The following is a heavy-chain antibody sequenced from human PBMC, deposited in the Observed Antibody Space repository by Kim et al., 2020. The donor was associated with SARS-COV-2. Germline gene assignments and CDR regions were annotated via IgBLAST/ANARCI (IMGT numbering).Heavy chain of an antibody. CDR3: ARGYYGSIGY. D-gene: IGHD3-10*01. V-gene: IGHV3-74*01. Sequence: GGSLRLSCAASGFAFSTYWMHWVRQAPGKGLVWVSHINSDGSSTGYAGSVKGRFTISRDNAKNTMYLQMNSLRAEDTAVYYCARGYYGSIGYWGQGTLVT. CDR2: INSDGSST. CDR1: GFAFSTYW. J-gene: IGHJ4*02.